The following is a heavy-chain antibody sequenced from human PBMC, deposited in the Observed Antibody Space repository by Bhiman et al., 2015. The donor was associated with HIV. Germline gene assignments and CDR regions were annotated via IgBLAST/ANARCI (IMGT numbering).Heavy chain of an antibody. J-gene: IGHJ3*01. CDR2: IWYDGSNK. CDR1: GFTFSSYG. D-gene: IGHD1-7*01. Sequence: QVQLVESGGGVVQPGRSLRLSCAASGFTFSSYGMHWVRQAPGKGLEWVAVIWYDGSNKYYADSVKGRFTISRDNSKNTLFLQMNSLRAEDTAVYYCAKDRRGNWNYVGASDVWGQGTMVTVSS. CDR3: AKDRRGNWNYVGASDV. V-gene: IGHV3-33*06.